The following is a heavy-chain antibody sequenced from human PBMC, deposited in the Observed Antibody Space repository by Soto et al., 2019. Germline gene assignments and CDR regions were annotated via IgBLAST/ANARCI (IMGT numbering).Heavy chain of an antibody. CDR3: ASAVSTDYFDY. CDR2: IYSGGST. J-gene: IGHJ4*02. D-gene: IGHD4-17*01. Sequence: GGSLRLSCAASGFTVSSNYMSWVRQAPGKGLEWVSVIYSGGSTYYEDSLKGRFTISRDNSKNTLYLQMNSPRAEDTAVYYCASAVSTDYFDYWGQGTPVTVYS. V-gene: IGHV3-53*01. CDR1: GFTVSSNY.